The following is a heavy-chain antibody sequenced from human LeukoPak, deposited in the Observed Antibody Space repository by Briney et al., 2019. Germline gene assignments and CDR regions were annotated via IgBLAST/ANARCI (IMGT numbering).Heavy chain of an antibody. CDR2: ISSSGSTI. J-gene: IGHJ5*02. CDR3: ARGMGRGYCSGGSCPRTFDP. CDR1: GFTFSDYY. V-gene: IGHV3-11*01. D-gene: IGHD2-15*01. Sequence: GSLRLSCAASGFTFSDYYMSWIRQAPGKGLEWVSYISSSGSTIYYADSVKGRFTISRDNAKNSLYLQMNSLRAEDTAVYYCARGMGRGYCSGGSCPRTFDPWGQGTLVTVSS.